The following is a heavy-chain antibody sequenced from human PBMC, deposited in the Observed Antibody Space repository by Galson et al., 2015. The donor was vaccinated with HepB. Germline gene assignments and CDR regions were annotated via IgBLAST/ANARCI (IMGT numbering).Heavy chain of an antibody. CDR1: GFTFSSDY. V-gene: IGHV3-66*01. D-gene: IGHD4-17*01. Sequence: SLRVSCAASGFTFSSDYMSWVRQAPGKGLEWVSVIYSGGSTYYADSVKGRFTISRDNSQNTLYLQMNSVRAEDTAVYYCARDLSYGDSPTWGQGTLVTVSS. CDR2: IYSGGST. CDR3: ARDLSYGDSPT. J-gene: IGHJ4*02.